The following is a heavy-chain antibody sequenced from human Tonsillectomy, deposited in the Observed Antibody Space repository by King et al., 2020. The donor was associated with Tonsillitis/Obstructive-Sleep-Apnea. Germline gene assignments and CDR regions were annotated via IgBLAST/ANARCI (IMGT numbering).Heavy chain of an antibody. CDR1: GYSFTSYW. CDR3: ARRSYCGGDCQYYFDY. J-gene: IGHJ4*02. D-gene: IGHD2-21*01. CDR2: IYPGDSDT. Sequence: VQLVESGAEVKKPGESLKISCKGSGYSFTSYWIGWVRQMPGKGLEWRGIIYPGDSDTRYGPSFQGQVTISADTSISTAYLQWSSLKASDTAMYYCARRSYCGGDCQYYFDYWGQGTLVTVSS. V-gene: IGHV5-51*01.